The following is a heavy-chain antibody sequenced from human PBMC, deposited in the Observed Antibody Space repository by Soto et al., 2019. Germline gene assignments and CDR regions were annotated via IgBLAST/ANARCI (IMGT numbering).Heavy chain of an antibody. Sequence: GGSLRLSCAASGFTFSSYGMHWVRQAPGKGLVWVSRINSDGSSTSYADSVKGRFTISRDNAKNTLYLQMNSLRAEDTAVYYCAREPVPVGCSGGSCYYYYYYYMDVWGKGTTVTVSS. D-gene: IGHD2-15*01. CDR1: GFTFSSYG. CDR2: INSDGSST. V-gene: IGHV3-74*01. J-gene: IGHJ6*03. CDR3: AREPVPVGCSGGSCYYYYYYYMDV.